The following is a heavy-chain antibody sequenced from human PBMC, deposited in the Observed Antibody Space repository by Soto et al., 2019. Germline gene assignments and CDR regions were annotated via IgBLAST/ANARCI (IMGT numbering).Heavy chain of an antibody. Sequence: EVQLVESGGGLVQPGGSLRLSCAASGFTFSSYWMHWVRQAPGKGVVWVSRINSDGSSTSYADSVKGRFTISRDNAKNTRYMQMNSLRAEDTAVYYCASLYGSDGGPPYWGQGTLVTVSS. J-gene: IGHJ4*02. CDR1: GFTFSSYW. D-gene: IGHD4-17*01. V-gene: IGHV3-74*01. CDR2: INSDGSST. CDR3: ASLYGSDGGPPY.